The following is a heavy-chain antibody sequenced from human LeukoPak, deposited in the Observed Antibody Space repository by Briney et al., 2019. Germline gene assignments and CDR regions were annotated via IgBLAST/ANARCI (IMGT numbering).Heavy chain of an antibody. D-gene: IGHD6-13*01. J-gene: IGHJ4*02. V-gene: IGHV3-53*01. CDR2: IYSGGTT. Sequence: PGGSLRLSCAASGFSVSNNYMIWVRQAPGKGLEWVSVIYSGGTTHYPDSVKGRFTISRDNSKNTLSLQMNSLRAEDTAVYFCARMNSLRYSSRWFIDYWGQGTLVTVSS. CDR3: ARMNSLRYSSRWFIDY. CDR1: GFSVSNNY.